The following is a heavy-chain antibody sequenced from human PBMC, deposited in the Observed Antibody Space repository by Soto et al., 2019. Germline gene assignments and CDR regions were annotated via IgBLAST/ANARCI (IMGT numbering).Heavy chain of an antibody. V-gene: IGHV3-48*01. Sequence: EVQLVESGGGLVQPGGSLRLSCAASGFTFSSYSMNWVRQAPGKGLEWVSYISRSSSTIYYADSVKGRFTISRDNAKNSRYLQMNSLRAEDTAVYYCARDFTRGEDWFDPWGQGTLVTVSS. J-gene: IGHJ5*02. CDR3: ARDFTRGEDWFDP. D-gene: IGHD3-16*01. CDR1: GFTFSSYS. CDR2: ISRSSSTI.